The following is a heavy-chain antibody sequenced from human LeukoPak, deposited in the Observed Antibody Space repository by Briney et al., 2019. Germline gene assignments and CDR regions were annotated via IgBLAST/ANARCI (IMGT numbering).Heavy chain of an antibody. CDR2: IIPIFGTA. CDR3: ARDQGRFGAAAAGRDNDY. D-gene: IGHD6-13*01. J-gene: IGHJ4*02. V-gene: IGHV1-69*13. CDR1: GGTFSSYA. Sequence: ASVKVSCKASGGTFSSYAISWVRQAPGQGLEWMGGIIPIFGTANYAQKFQGRVTITADESTSTAYMELSSLRSEDTAVYYCARDQGRFGAAAAGRDNDYWGQGTLVTVSS.